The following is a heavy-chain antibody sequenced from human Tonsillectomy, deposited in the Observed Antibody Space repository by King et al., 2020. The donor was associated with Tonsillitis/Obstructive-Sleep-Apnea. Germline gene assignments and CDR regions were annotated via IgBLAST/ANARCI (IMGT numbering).Heavy chain of an antibody. CDR1: GYTFTGYY. Sequence: VQLVESGAEVKKPGASVKVSCKTSGYTFTGYYMHWVRQAPGQGLEWMGWINPNSGGTNCAQEFQGRVTMTRATSISTAYMEMNRLRSDDTAVYYCARARGVSIAAAGYRIDCWGQGTPVTVSS. CDR3: ARARGVSIAAAGYRIDC. J-gene: IGHJ4*02. D-gene: IGHD6-13*01. CDR2: INPNSGGT. V-gene: IGHV1-2*02.